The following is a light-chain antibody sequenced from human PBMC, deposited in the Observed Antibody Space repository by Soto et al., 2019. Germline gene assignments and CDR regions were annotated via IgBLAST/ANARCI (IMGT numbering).Light chain of an antibody. J-gene: IGKJ1*01. CDR3: QQSYSTLRT. Sequence: DIQMTQSPSSLSSSVEDRFIITCRASQSISNHLNWYQQKPGKAPKLLIFAASSLQSGVPSRFSGSRSGPDFTLTISSLQPEDFATYYCQQSYSTLRTFGQGTKVDIK. V-gene: IGKV1-39*01. CDR1: QSISNH. CDR2: AAS.